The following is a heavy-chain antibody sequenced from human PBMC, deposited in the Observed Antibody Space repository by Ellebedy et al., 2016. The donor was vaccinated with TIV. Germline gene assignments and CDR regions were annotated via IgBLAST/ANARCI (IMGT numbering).Heavy chain of an antibody. CDR3: ARHPDDYFDY. Sequence: GESLKISCQGSGYSFTRYWIGWVRQMPGKGLEWMGIIYPGDSDTSYSPSFQGQVTISADKSISTAYLQWSSLKASDTAMYYCARHPDDYFDYWGQGTLVTVSS. D-gene: IGHD1-14*01. CDR1: GYSFTRYW. V-gene: IGHV5-51*01. J-gene: IGHJ4*02. CDR2: IYPGDSDT.